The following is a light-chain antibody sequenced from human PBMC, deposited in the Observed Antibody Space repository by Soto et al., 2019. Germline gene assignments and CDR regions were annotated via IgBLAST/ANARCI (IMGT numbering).Light chain of an antibody. V-gene: IGKV1-6*01. CDR1: QGIRDE. CDR2: AAS. Sequence: AIQLTQSPSSLSASVGDRVTISCRASQGIRDELGWYQQKAGNAPNLLISAASRLQSGVPTRFSGRGAGTDFTLTISSLQPEDFATYYCLQDYDYPRTFDQGTKVDI. CDR3: LQDYDYPRT. J-gene: IGKJ1*01.